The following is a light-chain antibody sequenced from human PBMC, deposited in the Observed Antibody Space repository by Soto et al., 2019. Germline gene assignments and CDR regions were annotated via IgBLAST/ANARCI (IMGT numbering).Light chain of an antibody. CDR2: GAS. CDR1: QSVRGN. CDR3: QLHNNWFSWT. V-gene: IGKV3-15*01. Sequence: EIVMTQSPATLSVSPGERATLSCRASQSVRGNLAWYQQKPGQSPRLLIYGASSRATGIPVRFSGSGSGTDFTLTISSLEPEDFAVYYCQLHNNWFSWTFGRGTKVDIK. J-gene: IGKJ1*01.